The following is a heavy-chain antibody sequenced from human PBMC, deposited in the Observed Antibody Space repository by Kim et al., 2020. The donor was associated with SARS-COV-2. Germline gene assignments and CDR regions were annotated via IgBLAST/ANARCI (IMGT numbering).Heavy chain of an antibody. CDR3: AREGIAALAFDY. CDR2: ISSSSSYI. CDR1: GFTFSSYS. D-gene: IGHD6-6*01. J-gene: IGHJ4*02. V-gene: IGHV3-21*01. Sequence: GGSLRLSCAASGFTFSSYSMNWVRQAPGKGLEWVSSISSSSSYIYYADSVKGRFTISRDNAKNSLYLQMNSLRAEDTAVYYCAREGIAALAFDYWGQGTLVTVSS.